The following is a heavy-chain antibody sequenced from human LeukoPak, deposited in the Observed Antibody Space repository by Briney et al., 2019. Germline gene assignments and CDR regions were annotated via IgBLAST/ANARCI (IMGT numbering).Heavy chain of an antibody. Sequence: ASVKVSCKASGYAFTSVGITWVRRAPGQGLEWMGWISPYNGNTRYAQKFQGRVAMTTDTPTTTAYMELRGLRFNDTAVYYCARAGSGSGWYFDYWGQGTLVTVSS. CDR3: ARAGSGSGWYFDY. V-gene: IGHV1-18*01. CDR2: ISPYNGNT. CDR1: GYAFTSVG. J-gene: IGHJ4*02. D-gene: IGHD6-19*01.